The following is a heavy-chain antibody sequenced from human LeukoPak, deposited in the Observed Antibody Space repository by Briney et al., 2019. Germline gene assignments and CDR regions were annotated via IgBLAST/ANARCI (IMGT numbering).Heavy chain of an antibody. J-gene: IGHJ4*02. CDR1: GFTFRNFA. V-gene: IGHV3-23*01. Sequence: GGSLRLSCVASGFTFRNFAMSWVRQAPGKGLEWVSAISAADGDNTYYADSVKGRFTISRDNSENTLHLQMSSLRAEDTAVYYCAKFKGHYYYDSSGYCDNWGQGTLVTVSS. CDR2: ISAADGDNT. CDR3: AKFKGHYYYDSSGYCDN. D-gene: IGHD3-22*01.